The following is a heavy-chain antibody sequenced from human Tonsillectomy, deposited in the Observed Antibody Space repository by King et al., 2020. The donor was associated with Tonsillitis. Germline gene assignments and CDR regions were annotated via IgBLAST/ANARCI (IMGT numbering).Heavy chain of an antibody. CDR3: ARSSVGGGMDV. V-gene: IGHV4-39*01. Sequence: LQLQESGPGLVKPSETLSLTCTVSGGSISSSSYYWGWIRQPPGKGLEWIGSIYYSGSTYYNPSLKSRVTISVDTSKNQFSLKLSSVTAADTAVYYCARSSVGGGMDVWGQGTTVTVSS. D-gene: IGHD1-26*01. CDR1: GGSISSSSYY. CDR2: IYYSGST. J-gene: IGHJ6*02.